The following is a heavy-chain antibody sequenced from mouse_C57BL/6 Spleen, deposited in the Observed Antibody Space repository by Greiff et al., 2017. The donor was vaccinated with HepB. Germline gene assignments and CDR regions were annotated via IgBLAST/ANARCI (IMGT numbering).Heavy chain of an antibody. D-gene: IGHD1-1*01. CDR1: GYTFTSYW. Sequence: QVQLQQPGAELVKPGASVKLSCKASGYTFTSYWMHWVKQRPGQGLEWIGMIHPNSGSTNYNEKFKSKATLTVDKSSSTAYMQLSSLTSEDSAVYYCARRRYYEEGYFDYWGQGTTLTVSS. CDR2: IHPNSGST. V-gene: IGHV1-64*01. CDR3: ARRRYYEEGYFDY. J-gene: IGHJ2*01.